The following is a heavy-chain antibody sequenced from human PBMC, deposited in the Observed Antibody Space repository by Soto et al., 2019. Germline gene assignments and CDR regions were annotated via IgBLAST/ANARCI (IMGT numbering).Heavy chain of an antibody. CDR2: VYYRGRS. CDR3: VSQRTSVLTQAYFDY. D-gene: IGHD2-8*01. J-gene: IGHJ4*02. CDR1: GGSVSNSNYY. V-gene: IGHV4-39*01. Sequence: SETLSLTCTVSGGSVSNSNYYWGWIRQSPGKGLEWIGSVYYRGRSYSKSSVKSRVTISVDTSKNQFSLNLNSVTASDTAVYFCVSQRTSVLTQAYFDYWGPGALVTVS.